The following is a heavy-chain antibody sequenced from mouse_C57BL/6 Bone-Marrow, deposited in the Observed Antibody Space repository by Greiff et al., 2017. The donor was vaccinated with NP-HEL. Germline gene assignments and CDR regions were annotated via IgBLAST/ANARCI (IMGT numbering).Heavy chain of an antibody. CDR1: GYTFTSYW. V-gene: IGHV1-64*01. CDR2: IHPNSGST. J-gene: IGHJ2*01. CDR3: ARPKLRRNYFDY. D-gene: IGHD3-2*02. Sequence: QVQLQQPGAELVKPGASVKLSCKASGYTFTSYWMHWVKQRPGQGLEWIGMIHPNSGSTNYNEKFKSKATLTVDKSSSTAYMQLSTLTSEDSAVYYCARPKLRRNYFDYWGQGTTLSASS.